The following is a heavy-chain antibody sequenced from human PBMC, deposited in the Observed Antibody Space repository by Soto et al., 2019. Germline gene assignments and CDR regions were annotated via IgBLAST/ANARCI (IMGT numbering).Heavy chain of an antibody. CDR3: ARPVTPPDHLDI. V-gene: IGHV1-18*01. D-gene: IGHD4-4*01. J-gene: IGHJ3*02. CDR1: GYIFSDYG. Sequence: ASVKVSCKSSGYIFSDYGITWVRQAPGQGLEWMGWISAYNGNTDYAQKFQDRLTLATDTSTSTAYMDLRSLRSDDTALYYCARPVTPPDHLDIWGQGTMVTVSS. CDR2: ISAYNGNT.